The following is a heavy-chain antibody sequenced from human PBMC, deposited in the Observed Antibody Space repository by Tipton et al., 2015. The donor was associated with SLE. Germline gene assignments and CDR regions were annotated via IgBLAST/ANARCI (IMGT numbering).Heavy chain of an antibody. CDR3: ARVLGVVKSYYMDV. J-gene: IGHJ6*03. D-gene: IGHD3-3*01. CDR1: GGSISDYF. V-gene: IGHV4-59*01. Sequence: TLSLTCSVSGGSISDYFCSWIRQSPGKGLEWIGYAYYSGSTRYSPSLKSRVTISVDTSKNQFSLKLSSVTAADTAVYYCARVLGVVKSYYMDVWGKVTTVTVSS. CDR2: AYYSGST.